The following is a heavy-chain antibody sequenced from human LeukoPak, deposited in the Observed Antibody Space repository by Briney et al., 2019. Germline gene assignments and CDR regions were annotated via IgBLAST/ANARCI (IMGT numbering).Heavy chain of an antibody. CDR1: GITFSDHY. Sequence: PGGSLRLSCVASGITFSDHYLSWIRQAPGKGLEWVSAISGSGGSTYNADSVKGRFTISRDNSKNTLYLQMNSLRAEDTAVYYCAKVRYCSGGSCKIFDYWGQGTLVTVSS. CDR2: ISGSGGST. D-gene: IGHD2-15*01. CDR3: AKVRYCSGGSCKIFDY. V-gene: IGHV3-23*01. J-gene: IGHJ4*02.